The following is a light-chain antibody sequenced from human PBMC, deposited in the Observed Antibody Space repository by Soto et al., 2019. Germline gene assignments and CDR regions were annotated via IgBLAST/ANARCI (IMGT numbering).Light chain of an antibody. CDR1: QGIRND. Sequence: AIQMTQSPASLSASVGDRVTITCRASQGIRNDLDWYQQKPGKAPKLLIYAASSLQSGVPSRFSGSGGGTDFILTITSLQPEDFATYYCLQDHIYPWTFGQGTKVDI. J-gene: IGKJ1*01. CDR2: AAS. V-gene: IGKV1-6*01. CDR3: LQDHIYPWT.